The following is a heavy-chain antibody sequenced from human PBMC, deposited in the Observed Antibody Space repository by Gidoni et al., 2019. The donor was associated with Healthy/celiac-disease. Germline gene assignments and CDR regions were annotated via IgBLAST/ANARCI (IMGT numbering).Heavy chain of an antibody. J-gene: IGHJ4*02. V-gene: IGHV3-21*01. Sequence: EVQLVESGGGLVKPGGSLRLSCAASGFTFSSYSMNWVRQAPGKGLEWVSSISSSSSYIYYADSVKGRFTISRDNAKNSLYLQMNSLRAEDTAVYYCASADRSSSWYYFDYWGQGTLVTVSS. CDR3: ASADRSSSWYYFDY. CDR1: GFTFSSYS. D-gene: IGHD6-13*01. CDR2: ISSSSSYI.